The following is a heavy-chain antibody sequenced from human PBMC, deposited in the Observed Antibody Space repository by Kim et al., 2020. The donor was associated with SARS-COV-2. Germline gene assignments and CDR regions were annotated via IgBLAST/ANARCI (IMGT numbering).Heavy chain of an antibody. CDR3: ARGQWIAAAGNYYYYGMDV. Sequence: ASVKVSCKASGYTFTSYAMNWVRQAPGQGLEWMGWINTNTGNTTYAQGFTGRFVFSLDTSVSTAYLQISSLKAEDTAVYYCARGQWIAAAGNYYYYGMDVWGQGTTVTVSS. D-gene: IGHD6-13*01. CDR2: INTNTGNT. J-gene: IGHJ6*02. CDR1: GYTFTSYA. V-gene: IGHV7-4-1*02.